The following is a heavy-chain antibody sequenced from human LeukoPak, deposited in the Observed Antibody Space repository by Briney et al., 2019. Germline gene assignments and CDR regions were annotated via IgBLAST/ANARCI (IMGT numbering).Heavy chain of an antibody. J-gene: IGHJ1*01. V-gene: IGHV1-2*04. Sequence: AGSVKVSCKASGYTFTGYYMHWVRQAPGQGREWMGWINPNSGGTNYAQKFQGWVTMTRDTSISTAYMELSRLRSDDTAVYYCARAGNSEDIVGATTGYFQHWGQGTLVTVSS. CDR2: INPNSGGT. D-gene: IGHD1-26*01. CDR3: ARAGNSEDIVGATTGYFQH. CDR1: GYTFTGYY.